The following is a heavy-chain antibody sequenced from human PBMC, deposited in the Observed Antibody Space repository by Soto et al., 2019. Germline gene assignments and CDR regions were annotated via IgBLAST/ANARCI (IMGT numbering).Heavy chain of an antibody. CDR3: AHRPSYCSGGSCYSGFDY. D-gene: IGHD2-15*01. J-gene: IGHJ4*02. V-gene: IGHV2-5*02. CDR1: GFSLSTTGVG. CDR2: IYWDDDK. Sequence: SGPTLVNPTQTLTLTCTFSGFSLSTTGVGVGWIRQPPGKALEWLALIYWDDDKRYSPSLKSRLTITKDTSKNQVVLTMTNMDPVDTATYYCAHRPSYCSGGSCYSGFDYWGQGTLVTVSS.